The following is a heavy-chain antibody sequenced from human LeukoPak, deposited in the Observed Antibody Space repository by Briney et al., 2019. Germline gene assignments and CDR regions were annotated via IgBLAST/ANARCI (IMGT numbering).Heavy chain of an antibody. Sequence: GGSLRLSCAGSGFTFSPYIANWVRQAPGKGLEWLSSIGSTGTLIYYADSVNGRFTISRDNSKNTLYLQMNSLRAEDTAVYYCARGDSIAARPPLDYWGQGTLVTVSS. J-gene: IGHJ4*02. V-gene: IGHV3-21*01. CDR3: ARGDSIAARPPLDY. CDR2: IGSTGTLI. CDR1: GFTFSPYI. D-gene: IGHD6-6*01.